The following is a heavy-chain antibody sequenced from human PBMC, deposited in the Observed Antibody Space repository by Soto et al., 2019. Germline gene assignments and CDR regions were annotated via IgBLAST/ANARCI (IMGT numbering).Heavy chain of an antibody. CDR2: INPTGGAT. J-gene: IGHJ6*02. D-gene: IGHD2-21*02. V-gene: IGHV1-46*01. CDR1: RYTFTSYY. CDR3: ARVCGGDCHHGMDV. Sequence: ASVKVSCKASRYTFTSYYVHWVRQAPGQGLEWMGIINPTGGATNYAQRFQGRVTVTADTSTSTVTMEVRSLRSDDTAVYYCARVCGGDCHHGMDVWGQGTTVTVSS.